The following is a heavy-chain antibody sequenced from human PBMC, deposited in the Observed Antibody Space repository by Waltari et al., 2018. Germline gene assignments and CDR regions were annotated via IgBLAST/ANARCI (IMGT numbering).Heavy chain of an antibody. J-gene: IGHJ5*02. CDR2: VYHTGTA. V-gene: IGHV4-39*01. Sequence: QLQLQESCPGLVKPSETLPLTCSVSGGSISGSDYYLGWIRQPPGKGLEWIGSVYHTGTAYYNPSLKSRVTVSVDTSKNQFSLKVNSVTAADTAFYYCARSSRQFDSWFDPWGQGTLVTVSS. D-gene: IGHD3-10*01. CDR1: GGSISGSDYY. CDR3: ARSSRQFDSWFDP.